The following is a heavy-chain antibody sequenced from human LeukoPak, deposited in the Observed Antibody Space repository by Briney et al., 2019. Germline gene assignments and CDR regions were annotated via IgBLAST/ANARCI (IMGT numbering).Heavy chain of an antibody. CDR3: ARDGPSRYCSGGSCYPAEYFQH. D-gene: IGHD2-15*01. V-gene: IGHV3-21*01. Sequence: PGGSLRLSCAASGFTFSSYTMNWVRQAPGKGLEWVASISVNSDHKPYADSVKGRFTISRDNAKNSLYLQMNSLRAEDTAVYYCARDGPSRYCSGGSCYPAEYFQHWGQGTLVTVSS. CDR2: ISVNSDHK. CDR1: GFTFSSYT. J-gene: IGHJ1*01.